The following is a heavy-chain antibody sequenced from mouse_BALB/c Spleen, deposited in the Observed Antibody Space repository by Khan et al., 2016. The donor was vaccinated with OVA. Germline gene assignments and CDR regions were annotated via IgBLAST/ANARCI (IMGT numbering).Heavy chain of an antibody. J-gene: IGHJ4*01. D-gene: IGHD2-13*01. Sequence: EVELVESGGGLVKPGGSLKLSCSASGFTFSSYGMSWVRQTPEKRLEWVATISSGGHYTFYPDSVQGRFTISRDNAKNTLYLQMSSLRSEDTAMYYCARSLVDYHAMDYWGQGTSVTVSS. V-gene: IGHV5-9-3*01. CDR1: GFTFSSYG. CDR2: ISSGGHYT. CDR3: ARSLVDYHAMDY.